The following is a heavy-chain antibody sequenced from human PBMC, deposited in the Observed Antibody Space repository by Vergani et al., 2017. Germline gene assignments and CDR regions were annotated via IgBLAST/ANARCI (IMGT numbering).Heavy chain of an antibody. J-gene: IGHJ4*02. D-gene: IGHD2-21*02. CDR2: ISGSGGST. Sequence: VQLQESGPGLVKPSQTLSLTCTVSGGSISSGGYYWSWIRQHPGKGLEWVSAISGSGGSTYYADSVKGRFTISRDNSKNTLYLQMNSLRAEDTAVYYCARDRGGVTATAAVDYWGQGTLVTVSS. V-gene: IGHV3-23*01. CDR3: ARDRGGVTATAAVDY. CDR1: GGSISSGGYY.